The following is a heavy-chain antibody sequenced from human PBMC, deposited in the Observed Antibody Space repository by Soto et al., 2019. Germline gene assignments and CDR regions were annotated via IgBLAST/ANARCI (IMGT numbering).Heavy chain of an antibody. CDR2: IHNSGTT. D-gene: IGHD6-13*01. CDR3: ARREGPIAAAGAYYYYGMDV. V-gene: IGHV4-4*09. CDR1: GASINTYY. J-gene: IGHJ6*02. Sequence: SETLSLTCTVSGASINTYYWAWIRQPPGKGLEWIGYIHNSGTTDYNPSLKSRVTMSVDTSKSQFSLKLSSVTAADTAVYYCARREGPIAAAGAYYYYGMDVWGQGTTVAVSS.